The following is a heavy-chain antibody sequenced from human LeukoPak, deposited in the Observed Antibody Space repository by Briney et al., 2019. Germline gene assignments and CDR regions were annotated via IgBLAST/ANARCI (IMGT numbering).Heavy chain of an antibody. D-gene: IGHD1-1*01. Sequence: GRSPRLSCAASGFTFDDYAMHWVRQAPGKGLEWVSGISWNSGSIGYADSVKGRFTISRDNAKNSLYLQMNSLRAEDTAVYYCARGGTTFEHWGQGTLVTVSS. CDR2: ISWNSGSI. J-gene: IGHJ4*02. CDR3: ARGGTTFEH. V-gene: IGHV3-9*01. CDR1: GFTFDDYA.